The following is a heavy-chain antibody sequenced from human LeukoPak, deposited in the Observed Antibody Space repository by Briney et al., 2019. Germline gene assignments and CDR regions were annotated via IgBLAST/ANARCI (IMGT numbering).Heavy chain of an antibody. CDR3: AKGRLGYARGY. CDR2: INHRGST. D-gene: IGHD2-2*01. J-gene: IGHJ4*02. Sequence: SETLSLTCAVYGGSFSGYYWSWLRQPPGKGLEWIGEINHRGSTNYNPSLKSRVTISVDTSKNQFSLKLSSVTAADTAVYYCAKGRLGYARGYWGQGTLVTVSS. V-gene: IGHV4-34*01. CDR1: GGSFSGYY.